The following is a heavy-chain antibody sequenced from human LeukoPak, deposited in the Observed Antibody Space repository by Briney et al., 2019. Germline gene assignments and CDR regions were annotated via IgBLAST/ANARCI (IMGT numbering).Heavy chain of an antibody. D-gene: IGHD3-16*01. CDR1: GGSTSSDDYY. J-gene: IGHJ4*02. V-gene: IGHV4-30-4*01. CDR2: IYHRGST. Sequence: PSETLSLTCTVSGGSTSSDDYYWNWIRQSPEKGLEWIGYIYHRGSTYYNPLLKSRVSMSLDTSKNQFSLKLDSVTAADTAVHYCARAAFGSSDLGDYGFDYWGQGTLVTVSS. CDR3: ARAAFGSSDLGDYGFDY.